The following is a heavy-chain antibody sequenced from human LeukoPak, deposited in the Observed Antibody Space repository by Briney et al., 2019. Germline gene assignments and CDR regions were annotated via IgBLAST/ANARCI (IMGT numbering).Heavy chain of an antibody. J-gene: IGHJ4*02. CDR2: IYHSGNN. CDR1: DYSVSSDYS. V-gene: IGHV4-38-2*01. CDR3: DAFKSGTYYFDN. D-gene: IGHD1-26*01. Sequence: SETLSLTCAVSDYSVSSDYSWAWIRQPPGKGLEWIGSIYHSGNNYYNPSLKSRVTMSPDTSNSQISLNLTSVTASDTAVYFCDAFKSGTYYFDNWGQGTLVTVSS.